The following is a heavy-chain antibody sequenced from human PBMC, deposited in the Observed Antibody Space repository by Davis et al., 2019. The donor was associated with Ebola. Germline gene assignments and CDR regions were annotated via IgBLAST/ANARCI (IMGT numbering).Heavy chain of an antibody. D-gene: IGHD3-3*01. CDR2: INPSGGST. J-gene: IGHJ5*02. Sequence: AASVKVSCKASGYTFTSYYMHWVRQAPGQGLEWMGIINPSGGSTSYVQKFQGRVTITRDTSTSTVYMELSSLSSEDTAVYYCATSYSLRFLGFDPWGQGTLVTVSS. CDR3: ATSYSLRFLGFDP. V-gene: IGHV1-46*01. CDR1: GYTFTSYY.